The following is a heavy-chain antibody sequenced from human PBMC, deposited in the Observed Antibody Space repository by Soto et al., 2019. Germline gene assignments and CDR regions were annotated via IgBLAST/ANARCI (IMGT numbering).Heavy chain of an antibody. CDR2: INHSGST. CDR1: FPPVPGKY. Sequence: SGTLSRTCAAQFPPVPGKYGNWLPNISGKGLEWIGEINHSGSTNYNPSLKSRVTISVDTSKNQFSLKLRSVTAADTAVYYCARVGSPVDRIAVALGAFDIWGQGTMVS. CDR3: ARVGSPVDRIAVALGAFDI. D-gene: IGHD6-19*01. J-gene: IGHJ3*02. V-gene: IGHV4-34*01.